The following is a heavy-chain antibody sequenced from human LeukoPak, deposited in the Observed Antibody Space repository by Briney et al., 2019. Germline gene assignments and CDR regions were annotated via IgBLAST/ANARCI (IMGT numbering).Heavy chain of an antibody. Sequence: GESLKISCKGSGYSFTNFWISWERQMPGKALEWMGRINPSDSYTDYSPSFQGHVTISADKSISTAYLQWNTLKASDTAMYYCARQTGGYWGQGTLVTVSS. CDR3: ARQTGGY. J-gene: IGHJ4*02. V-gene: IGHV5-10-1*01. CDR1: GYSFTNFW. D-gene: IGHD1-14*01. CDR2: INPSDSYT.